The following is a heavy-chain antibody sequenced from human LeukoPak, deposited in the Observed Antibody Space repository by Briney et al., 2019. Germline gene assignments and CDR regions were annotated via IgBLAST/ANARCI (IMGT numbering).Heavy chain of an antibody. Sequence: ASVKVSCKASGGTFSSYAISWVRQAPGQGLEWMGWINPNSGGTNYAQKFQGRVTMTRDTSISTAYMELSRLRSDDTAVYYCGRRSDRLDPWGQGTLVTVSS. J-gene: IGHJ5*02. CDR3: GRRSDRLDP. CDR1: GGTFSSYA. CDR2: INPNSGGT. V-gene: IGHV1-2*02.